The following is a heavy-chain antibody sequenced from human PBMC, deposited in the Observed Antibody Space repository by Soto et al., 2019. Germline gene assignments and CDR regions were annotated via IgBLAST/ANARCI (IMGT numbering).Heavy chain of an antibody. CDR1: GGSISSNNYY. J-gene: IGHJ4*02. V-gene: IGHV4-39*01. Sequence: PSETLSLTCSVSGGSISSNNYYWGWIRQPPGKGLEWIGSIYYSGSTYYNPSLASRVTISVDTSKNQFSLKLSSVTAADTAVYYCALGYRSGGSCWDFDYWGQGSLVTVSS. CDR3: ALGYRSGGSCWDFDY. D-gene: IGHD2-15*01. CDR2: IYYSGST.